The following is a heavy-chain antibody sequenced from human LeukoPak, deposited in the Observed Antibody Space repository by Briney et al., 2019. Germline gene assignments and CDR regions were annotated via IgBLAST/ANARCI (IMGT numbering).Heavy chain of an antibody. V-gene: IGHV3-23*01. Sequence: PGGSLRLSCAASGFTFSSYAMNWVRQAPGKGLEWVSAISRSGGSTYYADSVKGRFTISRDNSKNTLYLQMNSLRAEDTAVYYCAKGTLDIVATGWYFDLWGRGTLVTASS. CDR2: ISRSGGST. CDR1: GFTFSSYA. CDR3: AKGTLDIVATGWYFDL. D-gene: IGHD5-12*01. J-gene: IGHJ2*01.